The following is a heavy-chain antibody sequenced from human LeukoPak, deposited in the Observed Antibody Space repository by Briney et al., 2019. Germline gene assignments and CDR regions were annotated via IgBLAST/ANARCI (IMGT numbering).Heavy chain of an antibody. J-gene: IGHJ4*02. CDR1: GGSISSSSYY. CDR3: ARVSGDYSSDY. V-gene: IGHV4-39*01. D-gene: IGHD4-17*01. Sequence: SETLSLTCTVSGGSISSSSYYWGWIRQPPGKGLEWIGSIYYSGSTYYNPSLKSRVTISVDTSKNQFSLKLSSVTAADTAVYYGARVSGDYSSDYWGQGTLVTVSS. CDR2: IYYSGST.